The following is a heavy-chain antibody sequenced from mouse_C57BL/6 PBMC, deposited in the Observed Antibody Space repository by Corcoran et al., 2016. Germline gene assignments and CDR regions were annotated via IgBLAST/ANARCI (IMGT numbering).Heavy chain of an antibody. J-gene: IGHJ1*03. CDR3: ARRGGYYGSSYVRYFDV. D-gene: IGHD1-1*01. V-gene: IGHV1-75*01. Sequence: QVQLQQSGPELVKPGASVKISCKASGYTFTDYYINWVKQRPGQGLEWIGWIFPGSGSTYYNEKFKGKATLTVDKSSSTAYMLLSSLTSEDSEVYFCARRGGYYGSSYVRYFDVWGTGTTVTVSS. CDR1: GYTFTDYY. CDR2: IFPGSGST.